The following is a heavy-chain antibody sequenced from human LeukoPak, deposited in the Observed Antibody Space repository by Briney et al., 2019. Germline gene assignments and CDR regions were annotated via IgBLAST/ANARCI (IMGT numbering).Heavy chain of an antibody. Sequence: ASVKVSCKASGYTFTSYDINWVRQATGQGLEWMGWMNPNSGNTGYAQKFQGRVTMTRNTSISTAYMELSSLRSGDTAVYYGARHGYYGSGSYYFYYYYGMDVWGQGTTVTVSS. D-gene: IGHD3-10*01. CDR1: GYTFTSYD. CDR3: ARHGYYGSGSYYFYYYYGMDV. V-gene: IGHV1-8*01. J-gene: IGHJ6*02. CDR2: MNPNSGNT.